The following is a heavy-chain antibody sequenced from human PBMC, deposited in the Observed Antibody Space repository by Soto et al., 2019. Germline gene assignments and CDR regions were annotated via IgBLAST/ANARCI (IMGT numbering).Heavy chain of an antibody. J-gene: IGHJ4*02. CDR1: GFTFRTFA. CDR3: AKDMFPLHYLNSWYPDY. CDR2: VSSDGSNK. D-gene: IGHD6-13*01. Sequence: QVQLVESGGGVVQPGGSLRLSCAASGFTFRTFAMHWVRQAPGKGLEWVAIVSSDGSNKYYADSVKGRFTISRDNSKNTLYLQMNSLSAGDTAVYFCAKDMFPLHYLNSWYPDYWGQGTLVTVSS. V-gene: IGHV3-30-3*01.